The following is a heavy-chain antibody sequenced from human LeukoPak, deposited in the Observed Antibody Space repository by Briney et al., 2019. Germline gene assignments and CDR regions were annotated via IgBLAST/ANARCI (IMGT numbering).Heavy chain of an antibody. V-gene: IGHV3-49*04. CDR1: GFTFGDCA. CDR2: IRSKVYGGTT. Sequence: GGSLRLSCTASGFTFGDCAISWVRQAPGKGLEWVGFIRSKVYGGTTDYAASVKDRFTISRDDSTSIAYLQMNSLKTEDTAVYYCTTDPYYDYVWGTAFDFWGQGTLVTVSS. J-gene: IGHJ4*02. D-gene: IGHD3-16*01. CDR3: TTDPYYDYVWGTAFDF.